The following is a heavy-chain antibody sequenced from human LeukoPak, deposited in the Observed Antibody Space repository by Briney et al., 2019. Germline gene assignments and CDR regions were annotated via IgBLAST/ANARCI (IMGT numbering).Heavy chain of an antibody. Sequence: SETLSLTCTVSGGSISSYYWSWIRQPAGKGLEWIGRIYTSGSTNYNPSLKSRVTMSVDTSKNQFSLKLSSVTAADTAVYYCARLSPAAVAPYFDYWGQGTLVTVYS. D-gene: IGHD2-2*01. CDR3: ARLSPAAVAPYFDY. V-gene: IGHV4-4*07. J-gene: IGHJ4*02. CDR1: GGSISSYY. CDR2: IYTSGST.